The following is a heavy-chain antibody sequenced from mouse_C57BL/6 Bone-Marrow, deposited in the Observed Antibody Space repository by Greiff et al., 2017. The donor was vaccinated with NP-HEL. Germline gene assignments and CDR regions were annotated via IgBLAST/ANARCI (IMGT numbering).Heavy chain of an antibody. D-gene: IGHD2-4*01. J-gene: IGHJ1*03. CDR1: GYSITSGYD. Sequence: EVQLQQSGPGMVKPSQSLSLTCTVTGYSITSGYDWHWIRHFPGNQLEWMGYISYSGSTNYNPSLKSRISITHDTSKNHFFLKLNSVTTEDTATYYCARVGLRPRYCDGWGTGTTVTVSS. CDR3: ARVGLRPRYCDG. CDR2: ISYSGST. V-gene: IGHV3-1*01.